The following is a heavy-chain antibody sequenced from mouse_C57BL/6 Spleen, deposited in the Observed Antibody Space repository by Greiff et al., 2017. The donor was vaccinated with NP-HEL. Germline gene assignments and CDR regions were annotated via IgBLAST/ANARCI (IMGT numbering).Heavy chain of an antibody. V-gene: IGHV5-17*01. D-gene: IGHD1-1*01. CDR1: GFTFSDYG. Sequence: EVKLVESGGGLVKPGGSLTLSCAASGFTFSDYGMHWVRQAPEKGLEWVAYISSGSSTIYYADTVKGRFTISRDNAKNTLFLQMTSLRSEDTAMYYCAREITTVVATSNWYFDVWGTGTTVTVSS. CDR3: AREITTVVATSNWYFDV. CDR2: ISSGSSTI. J-gene: IGHJ1*03.